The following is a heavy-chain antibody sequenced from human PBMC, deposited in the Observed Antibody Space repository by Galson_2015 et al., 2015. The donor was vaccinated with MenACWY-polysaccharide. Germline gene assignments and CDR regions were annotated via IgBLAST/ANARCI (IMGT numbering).Heavy chain of an antibody. CDR2: ISDTGGTT. D-gene: IGHD3-10*01. J-gene: IGHJ3*02. Sequence: SLRLSCAASGFTFSRYGMSWVRQAPGKGLEWVSVISDTGGTTYYIDSVKGRFTISRDNSKNMLYMQMNSLRVEDTATYYCARGFLYGSGSPRPGPIDGFDIWG. CDR3: ARGFLYGSGSPRPGPIDGFDI. V-gene: IGHV3-23*01. CDR1: GFTFSRYG.